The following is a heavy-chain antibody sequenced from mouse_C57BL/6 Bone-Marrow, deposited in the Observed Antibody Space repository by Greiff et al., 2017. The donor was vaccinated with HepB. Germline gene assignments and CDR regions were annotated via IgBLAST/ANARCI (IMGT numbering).Heavy chain of an antibody. CDR2: ISDGGSYT. CDR3: ARSQIYYGNHFDN. CDR1: GFTFSSYA. J-gene: IGHJ2*01. Sequence: EVKVVESGGGLVKPGGSLKLSCAASGFTFSSYAMSWVRQTPEKRLEWVATISDGGSYTYYQDNVKGRFTISRDNAKNNMYMQMSHLKSEDTAMYYCARSQIYYGNHFDNWGQGTTLTVSS. V-gene: IGHV5-4*03. D-gene: IGHD2-1*01.